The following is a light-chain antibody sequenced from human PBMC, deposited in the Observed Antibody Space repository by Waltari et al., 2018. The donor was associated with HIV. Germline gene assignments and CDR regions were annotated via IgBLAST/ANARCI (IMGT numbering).Light chain of an antibody. Sequence: EIVLTQSPASLSLSPGDRATLSCRASQSVITYLGWYQQKPGQAPRLLIFDSKRASGIPASFSGSGSGTDFTLTISGLEPDDSAIYYCQHHHSWPFTFGQGTRLEI. V-gene: IGKV3-11*01. J-gene: IGKJ5*01. CDR2: DS. CDR1: QSVITY. CDR3: QHHHSWPFT.